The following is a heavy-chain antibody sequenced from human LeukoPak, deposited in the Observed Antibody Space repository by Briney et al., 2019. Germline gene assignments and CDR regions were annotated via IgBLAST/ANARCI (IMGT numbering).Heavy chain of an antibody. D-gene: IGHD2-2*01. J-gene: IGHJ4*02. CDR2: ISGSGGSI. Sequence: GGSLRLSCAASGFTFSSYAMSWVRQAPGKGLEWVSAISGSGGSIYYADSVKGRFTISRDNSKNTLYLQMNSLRAEDTAVYYCAKDREGCSSTSCYGFFDYWGQGTLVTVSS. V-gene: IGHV3-23*01. CDR3: AKDREGCSSTSCYGFFDY. CDR1: GFTFSSYA.